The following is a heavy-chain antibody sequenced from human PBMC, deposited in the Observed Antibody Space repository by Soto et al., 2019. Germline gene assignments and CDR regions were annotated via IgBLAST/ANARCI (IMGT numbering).Heavy chain of an antibody. Sequence: QVQLQESGPGLLKPSQTLSLTCTVSGGSISSGDYYWSWIRQPPGKGLEWIGYIYYSGSTYYNPSLKSRVTISVDTSKNQFSLKLSSVTAADTAVYYCARDRLEGGWLQHIDYGGQGTLVTVSS. V-gene: IGHV4-30-4*01. D-gene: IGHD5-18*01. CDR2: IYYSGST. CDR1: GGSISSGDYY. J-gene: IGHJ4*02. CDR3: ARDRLEGGWLQHIDY.